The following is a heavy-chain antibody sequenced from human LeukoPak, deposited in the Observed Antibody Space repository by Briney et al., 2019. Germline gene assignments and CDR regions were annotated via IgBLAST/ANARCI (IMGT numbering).Heavy chain of an antibody. V-gene: IGHV4-38-2*01. D-gene: IGHD4-17*01. J-gene: IGHJ4*02. CDR2: IYHSGST. Sequence: SETLSLTCAVSGCSISSGYYWGWIRQPPGEGLEWIGSIYHSGSTYYNPSLKSRVTISVDTSKNQFSLKLSSVTAADTAVYYCARHATTVTVYYFDYWGQGTLVTVSS. CDR1: GCSISSGYY. CDR3: ARHATTVTVYYFDY.